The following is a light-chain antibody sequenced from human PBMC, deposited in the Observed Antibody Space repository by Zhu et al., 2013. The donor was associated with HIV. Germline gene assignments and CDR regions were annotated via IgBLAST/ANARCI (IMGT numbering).Light chain of an antibody. Sequence: SSELSQPPSMSVSPGQTATITCSGVTLEDKYVCWYQQTPGQSPKLLIYRDSRRPSGIPERFSGSTSANTATLTISGTQTMDEADYYCQAWDSSTAVFGGGTKLT. CDR1: TLEDKY. V-gene: IGLV3-1*01. CDR3: QAWDSSTAV. J-gene: IGLJ2*01. CDR2: RDS.